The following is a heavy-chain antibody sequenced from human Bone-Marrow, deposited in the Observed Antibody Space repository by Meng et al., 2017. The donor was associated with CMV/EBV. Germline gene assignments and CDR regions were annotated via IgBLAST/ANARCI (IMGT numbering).Heavy chain of an antibody. CDR2: IRSKANSYET. J-gene: IGHJ4*02. CDR1: GFTFSGSA. CDR3: TRYSGYVDTAIGLATDY. Sequence: GESLKISCAASGFTFSGSAMHWVRQASGKGLEWVGRIRSKANSYETAYAASVKGRFTISRDDSKNTAYLQMNSLKTEDTAVYYRTRYSGYVDTAIGLATDYWGQGTLVTVSS. D-gene: IGHD5-18*01. V-gene: IGHV3-73*01.